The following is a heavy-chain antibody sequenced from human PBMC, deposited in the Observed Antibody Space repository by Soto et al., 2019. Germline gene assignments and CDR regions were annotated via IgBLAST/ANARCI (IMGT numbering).Heavy chain of an antibody. D-gene: IGHD3-3*01. Sequence: GGSLRLSCAASGFTFSSYGMHWVRQAPGKGLEWVAVIWYDGSNKYYADSVKGRFTISRDNSKNTLYLQMNSLRAEDTAVYYCARVSNWSGYYNASDYWGQGTLVTVSS. CDR3: ARVSNWSGYYNASDY. J-gene: IGHJ4*02. CDR2: IWYDGSNK. CDR1: GFTFSSYG. V-gene: IGHV3-33*01.